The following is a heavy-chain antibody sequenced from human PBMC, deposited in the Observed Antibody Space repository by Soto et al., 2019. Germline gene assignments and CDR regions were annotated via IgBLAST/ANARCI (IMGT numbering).Heavy chain of an antibody. J-gene: IGHJ5*02. D-gene: IGHD2-8*01. CDR3: ARVGGYCTNGVCYTWWFDP. CDR2: IYHSGST. Sequence: SETLSLTCAVSGGSISSGGYSWSWIRQPPGQGLEWIGYIYHSGSTYYNPSLKSRVTISVDRSKNQFSLKLSSVTAADTAVYYCARVGGYCTNGVCYTWWFDPWGQGTLVTVSS. V-gene: IGHV4-30-2*01. CDR1: GGSISSGGYS.